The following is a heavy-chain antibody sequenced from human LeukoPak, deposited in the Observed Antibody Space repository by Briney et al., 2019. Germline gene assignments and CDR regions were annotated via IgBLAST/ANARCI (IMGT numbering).Heavy chain of an antibody. Sequence: SETLSLTCTVSGGSISSCYWSWIRQPPGKGLEWIGYIYYSGSTYYNPSLKSRVTISVDTSKNQFSLKLSSVTAADTAVYYCARVEGGYNPWGYFDLWGRGTLVTVSS. D-gene: IGHD5-24*01. J-gene: IGHJ2*01. V-gene: IGHV4-59*01. CDR2: IYYSGST. CDR1: GGSISSCY. CDR3: ARVEGGYNPWGYFDL.